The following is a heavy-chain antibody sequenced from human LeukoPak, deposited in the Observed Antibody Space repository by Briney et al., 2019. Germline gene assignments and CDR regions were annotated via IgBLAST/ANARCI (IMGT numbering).Heavy chain of an antibody. J-gene: IGHJ4*02. V-gene: IGHV3-23*01. CDR3: VRGGGYFDN. D-gene: IGHD3-22*01. Sequence: GGSLRLSCAASGFTFSSYGMSWVRQAPGKGLEWVSAISTSGVGTYYADSVKGRFTISRDSAKKSLHLQMDSLRDEDTAVYYCVRGGGYFDNWGQGTLVTVSS. CDR2: ISTSGVGT. CDR1: GFTFSSYG.